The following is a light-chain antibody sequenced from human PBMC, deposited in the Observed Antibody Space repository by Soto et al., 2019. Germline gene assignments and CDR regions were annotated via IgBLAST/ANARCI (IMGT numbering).Light chain of an antibody. J-gene: IGLJ3*02. Sequence: QSVLTQPASVSGSPEQSITISCTGTSSDVGSYNLVSWYQQHPGKAPKVMIYEATKRPSGVSNRFSGSKSGNTASLTISGLQAEDDADYYCCAYAGSGTVVFGGGTKLTVL. CDR3: CAYAGSGTVV. V-gene: IGLV2-23*01. CDR2: EAT. CDR1: SSDVGSYNL.